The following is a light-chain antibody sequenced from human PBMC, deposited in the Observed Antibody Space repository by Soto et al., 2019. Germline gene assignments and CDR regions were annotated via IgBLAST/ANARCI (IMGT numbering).Light chain of an antibody. J-gene: IGKJ5*01. CDR3: QQRSNWPSIT. CDR1: QSISTW. CDR2: RAS. Sequence: DIQMAQSPSTLSAAVGDRVTITCRASQSISTWLAWYQQKPGKAPKLLIYRASSLESGVPSRFSGSGSGTDFTLTINSLEPEDSAVYYCQQRSNWPSITFGQGTRLEIK. V-gene: IGKV1-5*03.